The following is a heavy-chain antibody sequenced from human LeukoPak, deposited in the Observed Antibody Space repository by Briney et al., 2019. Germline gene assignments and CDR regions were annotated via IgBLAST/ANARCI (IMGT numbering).Heavy chain of an antibody. D-gene: IGHD5-18*01. CDR1: RFTFSRYG. CDR2: ISYDGSNK. CDR3: AKEAPWATAMVILIDY. Sequence: GRSLRLSCAASRFTFSRYGMHWVRQAPGKGLEWEAVISYDGSNKDYADSVKGRFTISRDNSKNTVYLQMNSLRVEDTAVYYCAKEAPWATAMVILIDYWGQGTLVTVSS. J-gene: IGHJ4*02. V-gene: IGHV3-30*18.